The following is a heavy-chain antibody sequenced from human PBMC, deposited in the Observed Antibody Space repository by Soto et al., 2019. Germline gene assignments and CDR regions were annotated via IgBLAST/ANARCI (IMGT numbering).Heavy chain of an antibody. CDR2: IYSGGST. V-gene: IGHV3-66*01. Sequence: PGGSLRLSCAASGFTVSSNYMSWVRQAPGKGLEWVSVIYSGGSTYYADSVKGRFTISRDNSKNTLYLQMNSLRAEDTAVYYCARAFYYYYYMDVWGKGTTVTVSS. CDR3: ARAFYYYYYMDV. J-gene: IGHJ6*03. CDR1: GFTVSSNY.